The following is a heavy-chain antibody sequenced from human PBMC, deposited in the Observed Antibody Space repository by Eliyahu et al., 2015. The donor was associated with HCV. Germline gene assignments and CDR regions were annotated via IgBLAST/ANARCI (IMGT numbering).Heavy chain of an antibody. J-gene: IGHJ6*02. Sequence: QVQLQESGPGPVKPSETLSLTCTVSGGSINNAHWXWIRQPPGKGLEWIGYIYYXXTTNYNPSXXSRLTISIDTSKNQFSLRLTSVTAADAAVYYCARGGGWWDVWGQGATVIVSS. D-gene: IGHD3-16*01. V-gene: IGHV4-59*01. CDR2: IYYXXTT. CDR1: GGSINNAH. CDR3: ARGGGWWDV.